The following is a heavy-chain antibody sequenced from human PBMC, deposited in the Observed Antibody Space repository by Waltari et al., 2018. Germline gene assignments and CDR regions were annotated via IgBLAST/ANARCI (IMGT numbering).Heavy chain of an antibody. CDR3: ARDPTTATSFLLHYFDY. J-gene: IGHJ4*02. CDR1: GFSFSNSC. Sequence: EVQLVESGGGLVQPGGSLRLSCVASGFSFSNSCMALGRQSPRGGLGLVDNIRGDGDEKYDVDSVKGRFTISRDNAKNSLYLEMNSLRAEDTAVYYCARDPTTATSFLLHYFDYWGQGNLVTVSS. V-gene: IGHV3-7*01. CDR2: IRGDGDEK.